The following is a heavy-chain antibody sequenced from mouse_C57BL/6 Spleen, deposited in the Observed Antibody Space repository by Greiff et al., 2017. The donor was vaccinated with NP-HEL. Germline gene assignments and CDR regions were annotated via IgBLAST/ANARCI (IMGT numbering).Heavy chain of an antibody. V-gene: IGHV3-6*01. D-gene: IGHD1-1*01. Sequence: DVKLQESGPGLVKPSQSLSLTCSVTGYSITSGYYWNWIRQFPGNKLEWMGYISYDGSNNYNPSLKNRISITRDTYKNQFFLKLNAVTTEDTATYYCARRPSYYYGSSTGFAYWGQGTLVTVSA. CDR1: GYSITSGYY. CDR2: ISYDGSN. CDR3: ARRPSYYYGSSTGFAY. J-gene: IGHJ3*01.